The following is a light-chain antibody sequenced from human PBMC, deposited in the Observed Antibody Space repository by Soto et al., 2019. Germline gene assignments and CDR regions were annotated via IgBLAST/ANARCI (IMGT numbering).Light chain of an antibody. CDR3: QQYNSYSWT. V-gene: IGKV1-5*01. J-gene: IGKJ1*01. CDR2: DAS. Sequence: DIQMTQSPSTLSASVGDRVTITCRASQSISSWLAWYQQKPGKAPKLLFYDASSLESGVPSRFGGSGSGTEFTLTISSLQPDDFATYYCQQYNSYSWTFGQGTKVEIK. CDR1: QSISSW.